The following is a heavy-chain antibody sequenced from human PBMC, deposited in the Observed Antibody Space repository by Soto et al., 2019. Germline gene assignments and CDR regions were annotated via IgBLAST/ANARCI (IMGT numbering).Heavy chain of an antibody. CDR1: GFKFSDYV. D-gene: IGHD3-9*01. V-gene: IGHV3-7*01. CDR3: ARDGTGLTKIRRNDY. Sequence: PGGSLSLSCTASGFKFSDYVMIWARQAPRKGLEWVASIKEDGSETFYVDSVKGRFTISRDNSKKSLYLQMDSLRAEDTAVYYCARDGTGLTKIRRNDYWGQGTLVTVSS. CDR2: IKEDGSET. J-gene: IGHJ4*02.